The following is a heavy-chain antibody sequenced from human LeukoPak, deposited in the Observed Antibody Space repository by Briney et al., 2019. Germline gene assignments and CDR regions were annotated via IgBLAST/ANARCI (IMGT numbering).Heavy chain of an antibody. CDR1: GYSFTSYW. V-gene: IGHV5-51*01. CDR3: ASNSRVGYYYYYYMDV. J-gene: IGHJ6*03. D-gene: IGHD6-13*01. Sequence: PGESLKISCKGSGYSFTSYWIGWVRQMPGKGLEWMGIIYPGDSDTRYSPSFQGQVTISADKSISTAYLQWSSLKASDTAMYYCASNSRVGYYYYYYMDVWGKGTTVTVSS. CDR2: IYPGDSDT.